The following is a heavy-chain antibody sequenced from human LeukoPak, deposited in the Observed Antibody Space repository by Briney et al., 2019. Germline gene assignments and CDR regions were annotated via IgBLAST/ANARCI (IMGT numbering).Heavy chain of an antibody. V-gene: IGHV3-30*18. CDR3: ANDPPGGGRKLDY. CDR1: GFTFSSYG. CDR2: ISYDGNNK. Sequence: GRSLRLSCVASGFTFSSYGMHWVRQAPGKGLEWVAVISYDGNNKYYVDSVKGRFTISRDNSKNTLYLQMNSLRAEDTAVYYCANDPPGGGRKLDYWGQGTLVTVSS. J-gene: IGHJ4*02. D-gene: IGHD1-14*01.